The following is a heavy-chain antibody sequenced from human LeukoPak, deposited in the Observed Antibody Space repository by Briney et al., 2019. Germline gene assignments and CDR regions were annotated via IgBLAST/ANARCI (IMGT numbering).Heavy chain of an antibody. CDR3: ARDLNLAGSYYYMDV. CDR2: ISSSSSTI. J-gene: IGHJ6*03. D-gene: IGHD1-14*01. Sequence: GSLRLSCAASGFTFSSYSMNWVRQAPGKGLEWVSYISSSSSTIYYADPVKGRFTISRDNAKNSLYLQMNSLRAEDTAVYYCARDLNLAGSYYYMDVWGKGTTVTVSS. CDR1: GFTFSSYS. V-gene: IGHV3-48*01.